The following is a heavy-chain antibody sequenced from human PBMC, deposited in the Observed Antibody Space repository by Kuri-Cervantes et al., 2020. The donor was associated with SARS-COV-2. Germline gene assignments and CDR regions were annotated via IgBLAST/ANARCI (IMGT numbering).Heavy chain of an antibody. CDR2: ISYDGTNA. V-gene: IGHV3-30*02. J-gene: IGHJ4*02. D-gene: IGHD1-26*01. CDR3: AKGALREKCVISEEPFDY. Sequence: GGSLRFSWEASGLTFIAYAMHWVRQAPGKGVEWVAFISYDGTNAYYGDSVKGRFTISRDNSKNTLYLEMNSLRAEDTALYYCAKGALREKCVISEEPFDYWGQGTLVTVSS. CDR1: GLTFIAYA.